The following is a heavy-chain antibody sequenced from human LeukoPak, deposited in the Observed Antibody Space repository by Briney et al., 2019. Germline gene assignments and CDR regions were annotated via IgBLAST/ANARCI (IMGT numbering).Heavy chain of an antibody. D-gene: IGHD3-22*01. Sequence: SQTLSLTCTVSGGSISSYYWSWIRQPPGKGLEWIGYIYSSGSTHYNPSLKSRVTISVDTSKNQFSLKLSSVTAADTAVYYCARTAYYESSGYFEYWGQGTLVTVSS. CDR3: ARTAYYESSGYFEY. CDR1: GGSISSYY. J-gene: IGHJ4*02. V-gene: IGHV4-59*01. CDR2: IYSSGST.